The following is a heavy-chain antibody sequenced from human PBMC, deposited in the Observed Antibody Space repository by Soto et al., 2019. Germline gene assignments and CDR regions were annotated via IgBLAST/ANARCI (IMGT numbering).Heavy chain of an antibody. CDR3: AGVSYYDSSGYYYFGAFDI. J-gene: IGHJ3*02. CDR2: IYYSGST. CDR1: GGSISSYY. Sequence: KPSETLSLTCTVSGGSISSYYWSWIRQPPGKGLEWIGYIYYSGSTNYNPSLKSRVTISVDTSKNQFSLKLSSVTAADTAVYYCAGVSYYDSSGYYYFGAFDIWGQGTMVTVSS. V-gene: IGHV4-59*01. D-gene: IGHD3-22*01.